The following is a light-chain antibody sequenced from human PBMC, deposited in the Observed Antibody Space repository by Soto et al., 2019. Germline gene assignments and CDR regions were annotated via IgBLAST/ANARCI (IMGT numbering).Light chain of an antibody. CDR1: QSISNW. Sequence: IQMTQSPSTLPASVVDRVTITCRASQSISNWLAWYQQKPGTAPKVLIYKASHLESGVPSRFSGSGSGTEFTLTISSLQPGDFATYYCQNYNTYPWKFGHGTKVDIK. V-gene: IGKV1-5*03. J-gene: IGKJ1*01. CDR2: KAS. CDR3: QNYNTYPWK.